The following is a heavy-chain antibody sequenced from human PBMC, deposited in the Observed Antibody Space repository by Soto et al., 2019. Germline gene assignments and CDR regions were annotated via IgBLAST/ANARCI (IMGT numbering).Heavy chain of an antibody. CDR2: INSDGSST. V-gene: IGHV3-74*01. J-gene: IGHJ6*03. CDR1: GFTISGYW. Sequence: EVQLVESGGGLVQPGGSLRLSCAASGFTISGYWMHWARQAPGKRLVWVSRINSDGSSTGYADSVKGRFTISRDNAKNTLYLQMNSLRAEDTAVYYCARDPMSVRRMDVWGKGTTVTVSS. D-gene: IGHD3-22*01. CDR3: ARDPMSVRRMDV.